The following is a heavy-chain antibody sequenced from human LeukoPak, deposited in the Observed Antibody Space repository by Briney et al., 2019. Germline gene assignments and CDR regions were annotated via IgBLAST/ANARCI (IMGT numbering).Heavy chain of an antibody. CDR2: IYYSGTT. CDR3: ARGGFYGHPFDF. Sequence: GSLRLSCAASGFTFSSFAMIWVRQAPGKGLEWIGSIYYSGTTYYSPSLESRVTISVDTSNNQVSLNLNSVTAADTAIYFCARGGFYGHPFDFGGQGTLVTVSS. J-gene: IGHJ4*02. V-gene: IGHV4-38-2*01. CDR1: GFTFSSFAM. D-gene: IGHD3-10*01.